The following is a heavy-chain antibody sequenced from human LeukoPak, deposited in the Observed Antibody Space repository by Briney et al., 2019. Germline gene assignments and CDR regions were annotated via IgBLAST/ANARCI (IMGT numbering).Heavy chain of an antibody. CDR1: GGTSSSYT. J-gene: IGHJ4*02. V-gene: IGHV1-69*04. CDR2: IIPILGIA. D-gene: IGHD2-2*02. CDR3: ARDPPNCSSTSCYIRARDPYFDY. Sequence: SVKVSCKASGGTSSSYTISWVRQAPGQGLEWMGRIIPILGIANYAQKFQGRVTITADKSTSTAYMELSSLRSEDTAVYYCARDPPNCSSTSCYIRARDPYFDYWGQGTLVTVSS.